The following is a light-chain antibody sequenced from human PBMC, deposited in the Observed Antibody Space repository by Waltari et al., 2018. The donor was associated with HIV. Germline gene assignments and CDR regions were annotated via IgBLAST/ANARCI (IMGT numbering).Light chain of an antibody. V-gene: IGLV2-14*01. Sequence: QSALTQPASVSGSPGPSISISCTATSSDLSDYKSVSWYHHHPGKAPKLIIYEVTNRPSGVSNRFSGSKSGHTASLTISGLQAEDEADYFCMSYISSATPEFGGGTKVTVL. CDR3: MSYISSATPE. J-gene: IGLJ3*02. CDR2: EVT. CDR1: SSDLSDYKS.